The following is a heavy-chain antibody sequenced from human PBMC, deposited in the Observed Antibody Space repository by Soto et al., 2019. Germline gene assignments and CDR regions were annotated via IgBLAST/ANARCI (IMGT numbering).Heavy chain of an antibody. V-gene: IGHV1-69*13. CDR1: GGTFSSYA. J-gene: IGHJ4*02. D-gene: IGHD2-15*01. Sequence: SVKVSCKASGGTFSSYAISWVRQAPGQGLEWMGGIIPIFGTANYAQKFQGRVTITADESTSTAYMELSSLRSEDTAVYYCARDLGYCSGGSCYYGSNFDYWGQGTLVTVSS. CDR3: ARDLGYCSGGSCYYGSNFDY. CDR2: IIPIFGTA.